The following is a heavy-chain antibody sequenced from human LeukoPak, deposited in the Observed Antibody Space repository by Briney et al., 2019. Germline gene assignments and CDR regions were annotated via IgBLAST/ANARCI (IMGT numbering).Heavy chain of an antibody. CDR1: GGSISSYY. CDR3: ARDLTDYDSSGYDY. J-gene: IGHJ4*02. D-gene: IGHD3-22*01. CDR2: IYTSGST. V-gene: IGHV4-4*07. Sequence: SETLSLTCTVSGGSISSYYWSWIWQPAGKGLEWIGRIYTSGSTNYNPSLKSRVTMSVDTSKNQFSLKLSSVTAADTAVYYCARDLTDYDSSGYDYWGQGTLVTVSS.